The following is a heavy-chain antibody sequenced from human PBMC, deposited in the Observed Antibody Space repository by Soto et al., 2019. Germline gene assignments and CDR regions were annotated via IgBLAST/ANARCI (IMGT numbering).Heavy chain of an antibody. CDR2: MYYSGTI. D-gene: IGHD5-18*01. Sequence: SETLSLTCTVSGGSLSSGDHFWRWIRPSPGKGLESIVYMYYSGTIYYNPSLKSRITTSVDTSNNQFSLNLASVSAADTAVYYCARRRGYGYGLDFWGQGALVTVSS. CDR1: GGSLSSGDHF. CDR3: ARRRGYGYGLDF. V-gene: IGHV4-30-4*01. J-gene: IGHJ4*02.